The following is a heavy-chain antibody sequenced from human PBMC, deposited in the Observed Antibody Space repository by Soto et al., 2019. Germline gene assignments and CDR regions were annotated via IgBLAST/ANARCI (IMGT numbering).Heavy chain of an antibody. CDR1: GGTFSKYA. V-gene: IGHV1-69*12. J-gene: IGHJ6*02. CDR3: VRGRYCSGTTCKPYYYGMDV. CDR2: IIPVSGTA. Sequence: QVQLVQSGTEVKKPGSAVKVSCKASGGTFSKYAISWVRQAAGQGLEWMGGIIPVSGTAIYAQKFQGRVTITADEATNKTYMELSSLRSEDTAVFFCVRGRYCSGTTCKPYYYGMDVWGQGTTVAVSS. D-gene: IGHD2-15*01.